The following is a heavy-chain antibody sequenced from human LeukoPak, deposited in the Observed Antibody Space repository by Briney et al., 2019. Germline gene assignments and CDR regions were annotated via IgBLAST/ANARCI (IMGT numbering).Heavy chain of an antibody. J-gene: IGHJ4*02. CDR2: FDPEDGET. Sequence: ASVKVSCKVSGYTLTELSMHWVRQAPGKGLEWMGGFDPEDGETIYAQKFQGRVTMTEDTSTDTAYMELSSLRSEDTAVYYCATWYSSSWSPDYFDYWGQGTLVTVSS. V-gene: IGHV1-24*01. CDR1: GYTLTELS. D-gene: IGHD6-13*01. CDR3: ATWYSSSWSPDYFDY.